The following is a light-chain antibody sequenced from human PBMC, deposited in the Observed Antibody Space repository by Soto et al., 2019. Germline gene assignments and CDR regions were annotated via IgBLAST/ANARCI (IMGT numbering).Light chain of an antibody. Sequence: EIVMTQSPVTLSVSPGERATLSCRASQSLSSNLAWYQQKPGQAPRLLIYGASTRATGIPARFSGSGSGTEFTLTISSLQSEDFAVHYCQQYNNWPQTFGQGTKVEIK. V-gene: IGKV3-15*01. CDR3: QQYNNWPQT. CDR2: GAS. CDR1: QSLSSN. J-gene: IGKJ1*01.